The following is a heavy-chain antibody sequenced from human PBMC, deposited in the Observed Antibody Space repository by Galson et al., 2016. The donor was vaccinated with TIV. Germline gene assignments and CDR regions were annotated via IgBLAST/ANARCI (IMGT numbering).Heavy chain of an antibody. CDR1: GYTFSSYG. Sequence: SLRLSCAASGYTFSSYGMRWVRQAPGKGLEWVAVIWYDGSIKYNEDSVKGRFTISRDKSKNTLYLAMSSLRAEDTAVYYCARIIVSYGMDVWGQGTTVTVSS. D-gene: IGHD2/OR15-2a*01. J-gene: IGHJ6*02. V-gene: IGHV3-33*01. CDR2: IWYDGSIK. CDR3: ARIIVSYGMDV.